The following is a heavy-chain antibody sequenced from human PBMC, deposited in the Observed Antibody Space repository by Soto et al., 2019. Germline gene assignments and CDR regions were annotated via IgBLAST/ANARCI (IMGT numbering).Heavy chain of an antibody. J-gene: IGHJ6*02. Sequence: QVQLVQSGAEVKKHGSSVKVSCKASGGTFNTYNISWVRQVPGPRLEWMGGIMPLYAKPTYAQPFLGRLTIAADEHTSTVYMELRSLRSEDTALYYCASLNNWSSGDGRIDVWGRGTAVSVSS. D-gene: IGHD1-26*01. CDR3: ASLNNWSSGDGRIDV. CDR2: IMPLYAKP. CDR1: GGTFNTYN. V-gene: IGHV1-69*01.